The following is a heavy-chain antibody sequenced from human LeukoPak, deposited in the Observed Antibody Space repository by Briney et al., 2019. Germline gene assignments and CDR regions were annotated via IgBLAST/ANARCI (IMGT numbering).Heavy chain of an antibody. Sequence: GGSLRLSCAASGLTFSNYAMNWVRQASGRGLEWVSGITDSGRKAYYADSVKGRFSISRDNSKNTVYLQMSDLRAEDTAVYYCAKITKATTPNYWGQGTLVTVSS. J-gene: IGHJ4*02. V-gene: IGHV3-23*01. D-gene: IGHD4-17*01. CDR3: AKITKATTPNY. CDR2: ITDSGRKA. CDR1: GLTFSNYA.